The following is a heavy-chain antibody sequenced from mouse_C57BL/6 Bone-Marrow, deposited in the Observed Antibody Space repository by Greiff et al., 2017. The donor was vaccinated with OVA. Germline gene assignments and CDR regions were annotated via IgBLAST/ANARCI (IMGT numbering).Heavy chain of an antibody. CDR2: ISYDGSN. J-gene: IGHJ2*01. D-gene: IGHD1-1*01. Sequence: DVKLQESGPGLVKPSQSLSLTCSVTGYSITSGYYWNWIRQFPGNKLEWMGYISYDGSNNYNPSLKNRISITRDTSKNQFFLKLNSVTTEDTATYYCARAPITTVVGDFDYWGQGTTLTVSS. V-gene: IGHV3-6*01. CDR3: ARAPITTVVGDFDY. CDR1: GYSITSGYY.